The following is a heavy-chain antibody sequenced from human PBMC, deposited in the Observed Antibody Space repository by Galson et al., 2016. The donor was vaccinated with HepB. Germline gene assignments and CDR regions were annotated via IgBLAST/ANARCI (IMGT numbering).Heavy chain of an antibody. Sequence: LSLTCSVSGGSISSNKWWIWVRQSPGKGLEWIGEIYHSGSTNYNPSLKSRVTMSVDESKNQFSLNVRSVNAADTGVYYCARFGGSRFDNDGMDVWGPGTTVIVSS. V-gene: IGHV4-4*02. CDR3: ARFGGSRFDNDGMDV. D-gene: IGHD3-16*01. J-gene: IGHJ6*02. CDR1: GGSISSNKW. CDR2: IYHSGST.